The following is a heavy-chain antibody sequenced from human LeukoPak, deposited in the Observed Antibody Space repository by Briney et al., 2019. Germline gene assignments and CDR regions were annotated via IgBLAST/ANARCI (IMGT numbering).Heavy chain of an antibody. D-gene: IGHD6-19*01. CDR2: INPNSGGT. V-gene: IGHV1-2*02. Sequence: ASVKVSCKPSGYTFTGYYMRWVRQAPGQGREWMGWINPNSGGTNYAQNFQGRVTMTRDTSITTAYMELSSLRSDDTAVYYCARSLSSGWLDDWGQGTLVTVSS. J-gene: IGHJ4*02. CDR3: ARSLSSGWLDD. CDR1: GYTFTGYY.